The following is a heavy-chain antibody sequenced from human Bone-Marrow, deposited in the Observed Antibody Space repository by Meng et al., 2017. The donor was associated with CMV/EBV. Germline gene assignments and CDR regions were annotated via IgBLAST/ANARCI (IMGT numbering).Heavy chain of an antibody. CDR2: ISSSSTYK. D-gene: IGHD5-12*01. V-gene: IGHV3-21*01. CDR1: GFPFRTYS. CDR3: AKGGYSGYRSADY. J-gene: IGHJ4*03. Sequence: GGSLRLSCAASGFPFRTYSMNWVRQAPGKGLEWVSSISSSSTYKHYADSVEGRFTISRDNAKKLLFLQMNSLRAEDTAVYYCAKGGYSGYRSADYWGQGTLVTVSS.